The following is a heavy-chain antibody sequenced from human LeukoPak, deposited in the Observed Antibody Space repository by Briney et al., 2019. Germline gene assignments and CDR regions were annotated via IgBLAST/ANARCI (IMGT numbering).Heavy chain of an antibody. V-gene: IGHV3-30*02. J-gene: IGHJ5*02. CDR1: GFRLTEYG. CDR2: IRYDDSE. Sequence: GGSLRLSCAASGFRLTEYGIHWVRQAPGKGLEWLSFIRYDDSEYYADSVKGRFTISRDNSKNTLFLQMHSLRSEDTAVYYRAKDPGNHCASSVCYGLQSWGQGTLVIVSS. CDR3: AKDPGNHCASSVCYGLQS. D-gene: IGHD3-22*01.